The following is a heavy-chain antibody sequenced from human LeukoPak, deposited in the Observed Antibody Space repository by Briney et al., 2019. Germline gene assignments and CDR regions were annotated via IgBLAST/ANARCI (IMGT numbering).Heavy chain of an antibody. D-gene: IGHD3-9*01. CDR3: AKDFGYDILTGGYYYYMDV. Sequence: GGSLRLSCAASGFTVSSNYMSWVRQAPGKGLEWVSVIYSGGSTYYADSVKGRFTISRDNSKNTLYLQMNSLRAEDAAVYYCAKDFGYDILTGGYYYYMDVWGKGTTVTISS. CDR2: IYSGGST. J-gene: IGHJ6*03. CDR1: GFTVSSNY. V-gene: IGHV3-53*01.